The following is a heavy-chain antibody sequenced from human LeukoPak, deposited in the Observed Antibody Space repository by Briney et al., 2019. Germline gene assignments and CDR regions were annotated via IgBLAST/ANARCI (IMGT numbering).Heavy chain of an antibody. CDR3: ARGGDGYLYYFDY. V-gene: IGHV3-66*01. CDR1: GFTVSSNY. D-gene: IGHD5-24*01. CDR2: IYSGGNT. Sequence: GGSLRLSCAASGFTVSSNYMSWVRQAPGKGLEWVSVIYSGGNTYYVDSVKGRFTISRDNFKNTLYLQMSTLRAEDTAVYYCARGGDGYLYYFDYWGQGTLVTVSS. J-gene: IGHJ4*02.